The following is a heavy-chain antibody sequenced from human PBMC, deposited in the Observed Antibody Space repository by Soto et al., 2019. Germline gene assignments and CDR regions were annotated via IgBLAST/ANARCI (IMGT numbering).Heavy chain of an antibody. CDR3: AGWRTAGSAYWCFAL. Sequence: NPSETLSLTSTASGGSVNTGNYDWTWLREPPGKGVEWDGSIYFRGSTNYNATLMSRITMTVDSSENQLSSTLNSVTAADTTVYFCAGWRTAGSAYWCFALWGGGTLGTVCS. CDR1: GGSVNTGNYD. CDR2: IYFRGST. J-gene: IGHJ2*01. V-gene: IGHV4-61*01.